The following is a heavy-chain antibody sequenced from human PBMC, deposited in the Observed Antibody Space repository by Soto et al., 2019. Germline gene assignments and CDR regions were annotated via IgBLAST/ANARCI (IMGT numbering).Heavy chain of an antibody. D-gene: IGHD6-13*01. J-gene: IGHJ4*02. CDR2: IYHSGST. Sequence: SETLSLTCAVSGGSISSDGYSWSWIRQPPGKGLEWIGYIYHSGSTYYNPSLKSRVTISVDRSKNQFSLKLSSVTAADTAVYYCASSHAGAHITAAVHWGQGTMVTVS. V-gene: IGHV4-30-2*01. CDR3: ASSHAGAHITAAVH. CDR1: GGSISSDGYS.